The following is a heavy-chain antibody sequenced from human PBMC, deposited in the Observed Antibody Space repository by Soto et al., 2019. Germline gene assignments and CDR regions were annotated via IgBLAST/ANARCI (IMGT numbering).Heavy chain of an antibody. D-gene: IGHD2-2*01. CDR2: INPSGGST. J-gene: IGHJ4*02. V-gene: IGHV1-46*01. Sequence: ASVKVSCKASGYTFTSYYMHWVRQAPEQGLEWMGIINPSGGSTRYAQKFQGRVTMTRDTSASTVYMELSSLRSDDTAVYYCARSPSLFIDYWGQGTLVTVSS. CDR1: GYTFTSYY. CDR3: ARSPSLFIDY.